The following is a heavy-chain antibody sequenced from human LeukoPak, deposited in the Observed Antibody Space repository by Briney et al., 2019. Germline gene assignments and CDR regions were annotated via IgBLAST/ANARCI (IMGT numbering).Heavy chain of an antibody. CDR3: ARGFRTGQENYDY. CDR1: GGSISSYY. Sequence: PSETLSLTCTVSGGSISSYYWSWLRQPPGKGLEWIGYIYYSGSTNYNPSLKSRVTISVDTSKNQFPLKLSSVTAADTAVYYCARGFRTGQENYDYWGQGTLVTVSS. CDR2: IYYSGST. D-gene: IGHD2/OR15-2a*01. J-gene: IGHJ4*02. V-gene: IGHV4-59*01.